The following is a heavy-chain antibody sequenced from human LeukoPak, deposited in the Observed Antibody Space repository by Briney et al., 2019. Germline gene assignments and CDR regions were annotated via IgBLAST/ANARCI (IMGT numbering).Heavy chain of an antibody. CDR3: ARSLVVGATYPYH. D-gene: IGHD1-26*01. CDR1: GFTFSSYA. Sequence: GGSLRLSCAASGFTFSSYAMHWVRQAPGKGLEYVSAISSNGGSTYYANSVKGRFTISRDNSKNTLYLQMGSLRAEDTAVYYCARSLVVGATYPYHWGQGTLVTVSS. CDR2: ISSNGGST. J-gene: IGHJ5*02. V-gene: IGHV3-64*01.